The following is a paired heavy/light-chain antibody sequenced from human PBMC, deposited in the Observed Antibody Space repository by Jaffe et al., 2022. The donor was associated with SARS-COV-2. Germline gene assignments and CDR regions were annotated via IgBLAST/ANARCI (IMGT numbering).Light chain of an antibody. J-gene: IGKJ1*01. CDR1: QSLVSSDGNTY. CDR3: MQETHWPWT. CDR2: MVS. Sequence: EVVMTQSPLSLPVTLGQPASISCRSSQSLVSSDGNTYLNWFHQRPGQSPRRLIYMVSTRDSGVPDRFSGSGSGTDFTLKLSSVEAEDVGVYYCMQETHWPWTFGQGTKVEIK. V-gene: IGKV2-30*01.
Heavy chain of an antibody. Sequence: EVQLVESGGDLVQPGGSLRLSCAASGFTLSRYWMSWARQSAGRGLEWLTAIKQDGSEKFYVDSVKGRFTISRDNAKNSLYLQMNSLRVEDTALYYCATTARSWGPVYWGQGTLVTVSS. CDR1: GFTLSRYW. V-gene: IGHV3-7*01. CDR2: IKQDGSEK. CDR3: ATTARSWGPVY. J-gene: IGHJ4*02. D-gene: IGHD3-16*01.